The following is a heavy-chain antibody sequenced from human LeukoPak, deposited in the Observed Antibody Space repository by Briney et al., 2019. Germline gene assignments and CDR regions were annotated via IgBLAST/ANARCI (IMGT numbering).Heavy chain of an antibody. Sequence: GASVKVSCKASGYTFTSYAMHWVRQAPGQRLEWMGWINAGNGNTKYSQKFQGRVTITRDTSASTAYMELSSLRSEDTAVYYCAREPIVVVPAAVPRDGMDVWGQGTTVTVSS. CDR3: AREPIVVVPAAVPRDGMDV. CDR2: INAGNGNT. J-gene: IGHJ6*02. V-gene: IGHV1-3*01. D-gene: IGHD2-2*02. CDR1: GYTFTSYA.